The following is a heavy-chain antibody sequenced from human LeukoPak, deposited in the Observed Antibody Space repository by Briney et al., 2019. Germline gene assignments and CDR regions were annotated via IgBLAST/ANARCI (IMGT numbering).Heavy chain of an antibody. CDR3: ARDHANWNYDLHWFDP. D-gene: IGHD1-7*01. J-gene: IGHJ5*02. CDR1: GFTFSSYW. V-gene: IGHV3-7*01. CDR2: IKQDGSEK. Sequence: GGSLRLSCAASGFTFSSYWMSWVRQAPGKGLEWVANIKQDGSEKYYVDSVKGRFTISRDNAKNSLYLQMNSLRAEDTAVYYCARDHANWNYDLHWFDPWGQETLVTVSS.